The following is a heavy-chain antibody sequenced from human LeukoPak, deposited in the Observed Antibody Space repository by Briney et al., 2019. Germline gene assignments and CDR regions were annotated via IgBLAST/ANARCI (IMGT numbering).Heavy chain of an antibody. D-gene: IGHD3-16*02. CDR3: ARDMELST. Sequence: PGGSLRLSCSASGFTFRDSAMTWVRQAPGKGLEWVSLVSSSGANTYYPDSVKGRFSVSRDNAKDTLYLQVNSLRAEDTAIYYCARDMELSTRGTGTMVSVSS. V-gene: IGHV3-23*01. CDR2: VSSSGANT. CDR1: GFTFRDSA. J-gene: IGHJ3*01.